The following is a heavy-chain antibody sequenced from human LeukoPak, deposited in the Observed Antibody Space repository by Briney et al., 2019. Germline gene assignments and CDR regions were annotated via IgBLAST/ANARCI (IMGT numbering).Heavy chain of an antibody. Sequence: GGSLRLSRAASGFTFSNYGAHWVRQAPGKGLEWVAFIRSDGSSKDYIASVKGRFTISRDNSENTLFLQMNSLRPEDTAVYYCAKSFGLDYQLLAFFNYWGQGTLVTVSS. CDR3: AKSFGLDYQLLAFFNY. V-gene: IGHV3-30*02. CDR2: IRSDGSSK. J-gene: IGHJ4*02. CDR1: GFTFSNYG. D-gene: IGHD2-2*01.